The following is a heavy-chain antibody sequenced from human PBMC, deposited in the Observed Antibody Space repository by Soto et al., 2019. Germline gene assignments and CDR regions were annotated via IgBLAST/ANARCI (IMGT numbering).Heavy chain of an antibody. CDR1: GFTFSNFA. CDR2: ISGSGDDT. D-gene: IGHD1-1*01. J-gene: IGHJ4*02. Sequence: QLLESGGGFVQPGGSLRLSCVASGFTFSNFAIAWVRQAPGEGLEWVSAISGSGDDTFYADSMKGRFTISRDNSQATLYLQINSLRAEDTAVYYCANPIPKTGTTFGFWCQGHLVTVSS. CDR3: ANPIPKTGTTFGF. V-gene: IGHV3-23*01.